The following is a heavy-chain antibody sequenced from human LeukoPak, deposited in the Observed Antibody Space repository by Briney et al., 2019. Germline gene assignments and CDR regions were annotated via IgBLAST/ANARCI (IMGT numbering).Heavy chain of an antibody. Sequence: GGSLRLSCAASGFSFSSYWMSWVRQAPGKGLEWVANIKQDGSQKYYVDSVKGRFTISRDNAKNSLCLQMDSLRAEDSAVYYCASSNWNYYNYWGQGTLVTVSS. D-gene: IGHD1-20*01. V-gene: IGHV3-7*05. CDR2: IKQDGSQK. CDR1: GFSFSSYW. J-gene: IGHJ4*02. CDR3: ASSNWNYYNY.